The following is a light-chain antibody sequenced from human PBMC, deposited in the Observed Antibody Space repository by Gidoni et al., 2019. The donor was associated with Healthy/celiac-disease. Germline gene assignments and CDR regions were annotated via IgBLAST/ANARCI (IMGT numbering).Light chain of an antibody. V-gene: IGKV3-20*01. CDR2: GAS. J-gene: IGKJ2*04. CDR1: QSVSSSY. CDR3: QQYGSSCS. Sequence: DIVLTHSPGTLSLSPGERATLSCRASQSVSSSYLAWYQQKPGQAPRLLIYGASSRATGIPDRFSGSGSGTDFTLTISRLEPEDFAVYYCQQYGSSCSFGQGTKLEIK.